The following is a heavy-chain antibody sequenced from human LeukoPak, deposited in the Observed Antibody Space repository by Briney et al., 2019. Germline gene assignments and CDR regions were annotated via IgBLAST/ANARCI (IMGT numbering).Heavy chain of an antibody. CDR2: IWYDGSNK. CDR3: ARDGWGSGNFDY. D-gene: IGHD3-10*01. J-gene: IGHJ4*02. CDR1: GFTFSTYG. Sequence: PGGSLRLSCAASGFTFSTYGMHWVRQAPGKGLEWVAVIWYDGSNKDYADAVKGRFTISRDNSKNTLYLQMNGLRAEDTALYYCARDGWGSGNFDYWGQGTLVTVSS. V-gene: IGHV3-33*01.